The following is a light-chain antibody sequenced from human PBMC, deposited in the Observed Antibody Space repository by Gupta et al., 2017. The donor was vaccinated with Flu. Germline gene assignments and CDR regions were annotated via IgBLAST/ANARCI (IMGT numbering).Light chain of an antibody. V-gene: IGLV2-11*03. CDR3: CSYAGSPL. Sequence: GKSVTISCSGTSNEVDGYKYVAGYQQHPGKAPKVMIYDVNQRPSGVPERFSGSKSGETASLTISGLQAEDEATYFCCSYAGSPLFGGGTTVTV. CDR1: SNEVDGYKY. CDR2: DVN. J-gene: IGLJ2*01.